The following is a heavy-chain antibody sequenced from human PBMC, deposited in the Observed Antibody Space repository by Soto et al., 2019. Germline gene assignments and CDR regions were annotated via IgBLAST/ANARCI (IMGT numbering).Heavy chain of an antibody. Sequence: SEALSVTGAVYVGSGIGYYWSWIRQPPGKGLEWIGEINHSGITNYNPSLKSRVTISVDTSKNQFSLKLSSVTAADTAVYYCARGSDSSPPLYFDYWGQGTLVTVSS. D-gene: IGHD6-13*01. V-gene: IGHV4-34*01. CDR1: VGSGIGYY. CDR2: INHSGIT. CDR3: ARGSDSSPPLYFDY. J-gene: IGHJ4*02.